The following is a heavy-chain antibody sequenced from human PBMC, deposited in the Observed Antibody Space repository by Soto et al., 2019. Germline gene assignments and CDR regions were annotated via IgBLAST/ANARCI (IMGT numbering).Heavy chain of an antibody. CDR1: GDSISSYY. CDR3: ARVVSLWRVENYHMDV. D-gene: IGHD2-15*01. Sequence: SEGLARICTTSGDSISSYYPRWIRQTLGKELQWIGYNYYSGSTNYNPSLKSRVTISVDTSKNQFSLKLSSVTAADTAVYYCARVVSLWRVENYHMDVRGKGTTVTVS. CDR2: NYYSGST. V-gene: IGHV4-59*01. J-gene: IGHJ6*03.